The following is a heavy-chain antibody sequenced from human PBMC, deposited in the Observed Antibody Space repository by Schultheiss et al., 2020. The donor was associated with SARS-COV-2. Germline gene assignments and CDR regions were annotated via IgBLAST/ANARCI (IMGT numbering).Heavy chain of an antibody. CDR2: IYYSGST. CDR3: ARAIYYYDSSGYYYGYYYYGMDV. D-gene: IGHD3-22*01. J-gene: IGHJ6*02. CDR1: DGSFSGYY. Sequence: SETLSLTCAVYDGSFSGYYWSWIRQPAGKGLEWIGYIYYSGSTNYNPSLKSRVTISVDTSKNQFSLKLSSVTAADTAVYYCARAIYYYDSSGYYYGYYYYGMDVWGQGTTVTGSS. V-gene: IGHV4-59*01.